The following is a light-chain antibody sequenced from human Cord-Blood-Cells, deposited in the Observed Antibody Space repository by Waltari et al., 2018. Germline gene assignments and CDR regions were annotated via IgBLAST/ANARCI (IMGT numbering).Light chain of an antibody. V-gene: IGLV2-14*01. CDR3: SSYTSSSTYV. J-gene: IGLJ1*01. CDR1: SSDVGGYNY. CDR2: DVS. Sequence: QSALTQPASVSGSPGQSITISCTGTSSDVGGYNYVSWYQPHPGKAPKLMIYDVSNLPSGVSNRFSGSKSGNTASLTICGLQAEDEADYYCSSYTSSSTYVFGTGTKVTVL.